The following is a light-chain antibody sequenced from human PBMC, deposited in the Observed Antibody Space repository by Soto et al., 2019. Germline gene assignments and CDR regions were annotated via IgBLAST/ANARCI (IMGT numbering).Light chain of an antibody. J-gene: IGKJ1*01. CDR3: QKYHSAPPT. V-gene: IGKV1-27*01. CDR2: AAS. CDR1: QGISNF. Sequence: DIQPTQSPSSLSASVGDRVTITCRASQGISNFVAWYHQKPGKVPKLVIYAASTLQSGVPPRFSGSGSGTDFTLSISSLQPEDVGTFYCQKYHSAPPTFGQGTKVDIK.